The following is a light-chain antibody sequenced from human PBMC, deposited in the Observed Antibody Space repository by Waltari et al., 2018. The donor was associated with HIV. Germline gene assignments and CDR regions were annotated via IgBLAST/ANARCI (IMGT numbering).Light chain of an antibody. CDR3: QQYGSLPGT. CDR1: QSVSSSY. V-gene: IGKV3-20*01. CDR2: GAS. J-gene: IGKJ1*01. Sequence: ELVLTQSPGTLSLSPGESATLSCSASQSVSSSYLAWYQQKPGQAPRLLIYGASSRATGIPDRFSGSGSGTDFTLTISRLEPEDFAVYYCQQYGSLPGTFGQGTKVEIK.